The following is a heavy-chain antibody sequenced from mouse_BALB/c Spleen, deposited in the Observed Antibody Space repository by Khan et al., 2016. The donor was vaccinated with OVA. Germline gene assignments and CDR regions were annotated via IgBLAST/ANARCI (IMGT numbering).Heavy chain of an antibody. D-gene: IGHD1-3*01. V-gene: IGHV2-9*02. Sequence: QVQLKESGPGLVAPSQSLSITCTVSGFSLTSYGVHWVRQPPGKGLEWLGVIWAGGSTNYNSALMSRLSISKDNSKSQVCLKMNSRQTDDTAMYYCARLEDIWGQGTTLTVSS. CDR2: IWAGGST. CDR3: ARLEDI. J-gene: IGHJ2*01. CDR1: GFSLTSYG.